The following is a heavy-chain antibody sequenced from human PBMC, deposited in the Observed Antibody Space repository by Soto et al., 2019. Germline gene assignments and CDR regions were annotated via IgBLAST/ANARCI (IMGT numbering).Heavy chain of an antibody. CDR2: INSDGSST. V-gene: IGHV3-74*01. CDR1: GFTFSSYW. Sequence: GGSLRLSCAASGFTFSSYWMHWVRQAPGKGLVWVSRINSDGSSTSYADSEKGRFTISRDNAKNTLYLQMNSLRAEDTAVYYCAREVAGVIVDNYGMDVWGQGTTVTVSS. J-gene: IGHJ6*02. CDR3: AREVAGVIVDNYGMDV. D-gene: IGHD3-22*01.